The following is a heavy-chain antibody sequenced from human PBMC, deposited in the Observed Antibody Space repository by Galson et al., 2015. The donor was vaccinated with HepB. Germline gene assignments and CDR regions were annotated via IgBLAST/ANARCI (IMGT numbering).Heavy chain of an antibody. V-gene: IGHV3-23*01. CDR3: AKQANYYDSRGYYDY. CDR2: ISGSSDIT. J-gene: IGHJ4*02. D-gene: IGHD3-22*01. CDR1: GFTFSSYA. Sequence: SLRLSCAASGFTFSSYAMSWVRQAPGKGLEWVSGISGSSDITYYADSVKGRFTISRDNSRKILYLQMSSLRAEDTAVYYCAKQANYYDSRGYYDYWGQGTLVTVSS.